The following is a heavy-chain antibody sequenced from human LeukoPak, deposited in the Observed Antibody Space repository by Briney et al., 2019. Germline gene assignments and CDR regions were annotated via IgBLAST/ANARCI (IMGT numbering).Heavy chain of an antibody. CDR2: ISYDGSNK. D-gene: IGHD1-1*01. J-gene: IGHJ4*02. CDR3: AKGSNRNWNDDYFDY. Sequence: GRSLGLSCAASGFTFSSYGMHWVRQAPGKGLEWVAVISYDGSNKYYADSVKGRFTISRDNSKNTLYLQMNSLRAEDTAVYYCAKGSNRNWNDDYFDYWGQGTLVTVSS. CDR1: GFTFSSYG. V-gene: IGHV3-30*18.